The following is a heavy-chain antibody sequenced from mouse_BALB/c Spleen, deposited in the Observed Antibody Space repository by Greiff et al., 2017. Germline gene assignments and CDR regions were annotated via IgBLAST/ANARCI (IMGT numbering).Heavy chain of an antibody. CDR1: GFAFSSYD. CDR2: ISSGGGST. V-gene: IGHV5-12-1*01. Sequence: DVHLVESGGGLVKPGGSLKLSCAASGFAFSSYDMSWVRQTPEKRLEWVAYISSGGGSTYYPDTVKGRFTISRDNAKNTLYLQMSSLKSEDTAMYYCARSIYYAPYLDYWGQGTTLTVSS. D-gene: IGHD2-1*01. CDR3: ARSIYYAPYLDY. J-gene: IGHJ2*01.